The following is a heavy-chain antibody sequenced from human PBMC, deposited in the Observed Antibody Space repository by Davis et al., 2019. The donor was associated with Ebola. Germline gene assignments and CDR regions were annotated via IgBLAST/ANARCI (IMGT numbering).Heavy chain of an antibody. CDR1: GFSASTKY. J-gene: IGHJ6*02. CDR3: ARGDFYYGVDV. V-gene: IGHV3-53*01. CDR2: MYSGGTT. Sequence: GGSLRLSCAPSGFSASTKYMNWVRQAPGKGLQWVSIMYSGGTTYYADSVKGRFTISRDSSKNTVYLQMNNLRAEDTAVYYCARGDFYYGVDVWGQGTTVIVSS.